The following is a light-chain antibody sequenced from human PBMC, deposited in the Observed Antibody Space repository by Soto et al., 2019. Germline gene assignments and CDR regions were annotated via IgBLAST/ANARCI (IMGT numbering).Light chain of an antibody. CDR3: QQYNSHWT. Sequence: IQMTQSPSTLSASVGDRVTISCRASQSISSWLAWYQQKPGKAPNLLIYDASSLQSGVPSRFSGIGSGTEFTLTISSLQPDDFATYYCQQYNSHWTFGQGTKVEIK. CDR1: QSISSW. V-gene: IGKV1-5*01. J-gene: IGKJ1*01. CDR2: DAS.